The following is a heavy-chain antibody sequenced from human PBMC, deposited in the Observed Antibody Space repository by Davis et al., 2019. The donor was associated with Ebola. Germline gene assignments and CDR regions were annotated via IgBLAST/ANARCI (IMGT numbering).Heavy chain of an antibody. CDR1: GYTFTSYD. J-gene: IGHJ6*02. V-gene: IGHV1-8*01. CDR2: MNPNSGNT. D-gene: IGHD1-1*01. Sequence: ASVKVSCKASGYTFTSYDINWVRQAPGQGLEWMGWMNPNSGNTGYAQKFQGRVTMTRNTSISTAYMELSSLRSEDTAVYYCASGGATGTQGVYYYYGMDVWGQGTTVTVSS. CDR3: ASGGATGTQGVYYYYGMDV.